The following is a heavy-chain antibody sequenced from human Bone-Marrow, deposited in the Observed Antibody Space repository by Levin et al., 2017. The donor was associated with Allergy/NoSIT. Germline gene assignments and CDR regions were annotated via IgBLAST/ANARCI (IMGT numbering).Heavy chain of an antibody. CDR2: IYYTGST. CDR1: GGSISSSYHY. D-gene: IGHD2-21*01. CDR3: AKERGGDSTYYYYYGMDV. Sequence: SQTLSLTCTVSGGSISSSYHYWDWIRQPPGKGLEWIGNIYYTGSTYCNPSLKSRVTISVDTSKNQFSLKLSSVSAADTAVYDCAKERGGDSTYYYYYGMDVWGQGTTVTVSS. J-gene: IGHJ6*02. V-gene: IGHV4-39*02.